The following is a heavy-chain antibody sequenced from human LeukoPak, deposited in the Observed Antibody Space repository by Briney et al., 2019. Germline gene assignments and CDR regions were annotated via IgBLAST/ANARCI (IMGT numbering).Heavy chain of an antibody. CDR2: IYPGDSDT. Sequence: GESLKISCKGSGYSFTSYRIGWVRQMPGKGLEWMGIIYPGDSDTRYSPSFQGQVTISADKSISTAYLQWSSLKASDTAMYYCTCATVAGTKGLGYFDLWGRGTLVTVSS. CDR3: TCATVAGTKGLGYFDL. D-gene: IGHD6-19*01. CDR1: GYSFTSYR. V-gene: IGHV5-51*01. J-gene: IGHJ2*01.